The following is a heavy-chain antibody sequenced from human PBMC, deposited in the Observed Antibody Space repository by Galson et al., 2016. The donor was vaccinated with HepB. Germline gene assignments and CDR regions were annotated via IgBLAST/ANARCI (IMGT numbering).Heavy chain of an antibody. Sequence: SVKVSCKVSGYTLTELSMHWVRQAPGKGLEWMGGFDPEDGKTIYAQKFQGRVTMTEDTSTDTAYMELSSLRSEDTAVYYCTTRDLDPQYFDPNNHYGMDVWGQGTTVTVSS. CDR3: TTRDLDPQYFDPNNHYGMDV. CDR2: FDPEDGKT. V-gene: IGHV1-24*01. D-gene: IGHD3-9*01. CDR1: GYTLTELS. J-gene: IGHJ6*02.